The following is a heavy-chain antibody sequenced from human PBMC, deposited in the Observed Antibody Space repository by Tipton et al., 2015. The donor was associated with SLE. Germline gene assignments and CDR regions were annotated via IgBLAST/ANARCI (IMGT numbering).Heavy chain of an antibody. V-gene: IGHV3-73*01. CDR3: FAIYDLWSMFV. Sequence: GSLGLSCVVSGFTFSGFAIHWVRQASGKGLEWVGHIRSRSNNYATAYGASVKGRFTISGDDSKDTAYLQMNSLKVEDTAIYYCFAIYDLWSMFVRGQGTLVTVSS. J-gene: IGHJ4*02. D-gene: IGHD3-3*01. CDR1: GFTFSGFA. CDR2: IRSRSNNYAT.